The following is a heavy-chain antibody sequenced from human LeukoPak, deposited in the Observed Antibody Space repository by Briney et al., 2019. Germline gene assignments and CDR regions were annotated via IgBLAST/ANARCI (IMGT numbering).Heavy chain of an antibody. CDR1: GFIFSNYG. CDR2: IRGNAGTT. D-gene: IGHD3-22*01. Sequence: GGSLRLSCAASGFIFSNYGMSWVRQAPGKGLEWVSAIRGNAGTTYYADSVQGRFTIFRDNSKNMLYLQMNSLRVEDTAVYYCAKGHADSSGYYYFDSWGQGTLVTVSS. J-gene: IGHJ4*02. V-gene: IGHV3-23*01. CDR3: AKGHADSSGYYYFDS.